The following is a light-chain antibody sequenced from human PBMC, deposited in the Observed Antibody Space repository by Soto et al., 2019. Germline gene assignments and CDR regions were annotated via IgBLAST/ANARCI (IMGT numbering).Light chain of an antibody. V-gene: IGLV2-14*01. J-gene: IGLJ2*01. CDR1: SSDVGGYTY. CDR2: DVS. Sequence: QSVLNQPASVSGSPGQSITISCTGTSSDVGGYTYVSWYQQHPGKAPKLMIYDVSNRPSGVSNRFSGSKSGNTASLTISGLQAEDEADYYCSSYTSSSTLVVFGGGTKLTVL. CDR3: SSYTSSSTLVV.